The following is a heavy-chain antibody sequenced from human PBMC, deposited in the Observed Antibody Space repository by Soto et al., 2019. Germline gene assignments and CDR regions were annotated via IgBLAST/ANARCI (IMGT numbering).Heavy chain of an antibody. Sequence: ASVKVSCKASGYTFTGYYMHWVRQAPGQGLEWMGWINPNSGGTNYAQKFQGWVTMTRDTSISTAYMELSRLRSDDTAVYYCAREAAARPLHYYGMDAWGQGTTVTVSS. J-gene: IGHJ6*02. V-gene: IGHV1-2*04. CDR1: GYTFTGYY. CDR3: AREAAARPLHYYGMDA. D-gene: IGHD6-6*01. CDR2: INPNSGGT.